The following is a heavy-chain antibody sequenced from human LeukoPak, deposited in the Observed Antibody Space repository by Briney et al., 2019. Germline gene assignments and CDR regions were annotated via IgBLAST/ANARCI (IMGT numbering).Heavy chain of an antibody. D-gene: IGHD3-10*01. CDR3: VKDGSGSYYTYYFDY. V-gene: IGHV3-30*02. J-gene: IGHJ4*02. CDR1: GFTFSSYG. Sequence: GGSLRLSCAASGFTFSSYGMHWVRQAPGKGLEWLAVIWFDGSNKYYTDSVKGRFTISRDNSKNTLYLQMSSLRAEDTAVYYCVKDGSGSYYTYYFDYWGQGTLVTVSS. CDR2: IWFDGSNK.